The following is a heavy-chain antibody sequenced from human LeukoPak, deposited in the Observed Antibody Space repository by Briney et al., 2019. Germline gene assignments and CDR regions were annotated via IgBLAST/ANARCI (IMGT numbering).Heavy chain of an antibody. V-gene: IGHV4-59*11. Sequence: SETLSLTCTVSGGSISSHYWSWIRQPPGKGLEWIGYIYYSGNTNYNSSLKSRVTISVDTSKNQFSLKLSSVTAADTAMYYCARLPEYYYDSSGYFPWGQGTLVTVSS. CDR1: GGSISSHY. D-gene: IGHD3-22*01. CDR2: IYYSGNT. J-gene: IGHJ5*02. CDR3: ARLPEYYYDSSGYFP.